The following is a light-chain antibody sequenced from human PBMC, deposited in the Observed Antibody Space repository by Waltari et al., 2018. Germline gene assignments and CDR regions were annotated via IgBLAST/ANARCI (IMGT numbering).Light chain of an antibody. CDR3: QQYGSSPLIT. Sequence: PGQRATLSCRASQRLSSNHFAWYQQKPGQAPRILIYDVSSRASGVPDRFSGSGSGTDFTLTISRLEPEDFALYSCQQYGSSPLITFGQGTRLEMK. V-gene: IGKV3-20*01. CDR2: DVS. J-gene: IGKJ5*01. CDR1: QRLSSNH.